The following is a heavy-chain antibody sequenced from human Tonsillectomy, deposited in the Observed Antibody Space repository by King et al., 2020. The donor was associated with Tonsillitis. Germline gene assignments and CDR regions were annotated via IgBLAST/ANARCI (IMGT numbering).Heavy chain of an antibody. CDR1: GYTFTDYY. Sequence: QLVQSGADVQKPGASVKVSCKASGYTFTDYYIHWVRQAPGQGLEWMGWVNPYSGSTNFAQNFQGRVTMTRDTSITTAYMEVSTLGSDDTAVYYCARGRYCGGGSCYSHFDYWGQGTLVTVSS. CDR2: VNPYSGST. J-gene: IGHJ4*02. V-gene: IGHV1-2*02. D-gene: IGHD2-15*01. CDR3: ARGRYCGGGSCYSHFDY.